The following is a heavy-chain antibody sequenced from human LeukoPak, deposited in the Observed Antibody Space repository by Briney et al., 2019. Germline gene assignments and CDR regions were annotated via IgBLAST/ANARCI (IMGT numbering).Heavy chain of an antibody. V-gene: IGHV4-39*07. CDR3: ARGSSSWRDAFDI. CDR2: IYYSGST. Sequence: SETLSLTCTVSGGSISSSSYYWGWIRQPPGKGLEWIGSIYYSGSTYYNPSLKSRVTISVDTSKNQFSLKLSSVTAADTAVFYCARGSSSWRDAFDIWGQGTMVTVSS. CDR1: GGSISSSSYY. J-gene: IGHJ3*02. D-gene: IGHD6-13*01.